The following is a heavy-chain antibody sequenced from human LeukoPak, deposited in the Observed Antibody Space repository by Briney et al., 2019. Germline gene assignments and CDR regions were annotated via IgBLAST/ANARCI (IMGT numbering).Heavy chain of an antibody. CDR3: ARAPNPGYFDY. V-gene: IGHV4-59*12. CDR2: IYYSGST. Sequence: SETLSLTCTVSGGSISSYYWSWIRQPPGKGLEWIGYIYYSGSTNYNPSLKSRVTISVDRSKNQFSLKLSSVTAADTAVYYCARAPNPGYFDYWGQGTLVTVSS. CDR1: GGSISSYY. J-gene: IGHJ4*02.